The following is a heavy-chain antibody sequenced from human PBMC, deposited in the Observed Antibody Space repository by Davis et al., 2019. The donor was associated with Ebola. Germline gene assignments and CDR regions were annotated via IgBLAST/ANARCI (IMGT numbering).Heavy chain of an antibody. CDR1: GLTFTTYA. V-gene: IGHV3-23*01. CDR3: ARDRSGSYDH. Sequence: GESLKISCAVSGLTFTTYAMSWVRQAPGKELEWVSTIRGGVGGTYYADSVKGRFTISRDNSKNTLYLQMNSLRAEDTAVYYCARDRSGSYDHWGQGTLVTVSS. CDR2: IRGGVGGT. J-gene: IGHJ5*02. D-gene: IGHD1-26*01.